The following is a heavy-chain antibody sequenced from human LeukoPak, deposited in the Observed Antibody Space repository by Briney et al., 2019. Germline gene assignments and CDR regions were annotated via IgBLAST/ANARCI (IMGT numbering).Heavy chain of an antibody. CDR3: AKGQMWLVS. Sequence: PSETLSLSCTVSGGSISSYYWSWTRQPPGKGLEWIGYIHYSGSTNYNPSLKSRVTISVDTSKNQFSLKLSSATAADTAVYFCAKGQMWLVSWGQGTLVTVSS. CDR2: IHYSGST. V-gene: IGHV4-59*01. CDR1: GGSISSYY. D-gene: IGHD2-21*01. J-gene: IGHJ4*02.